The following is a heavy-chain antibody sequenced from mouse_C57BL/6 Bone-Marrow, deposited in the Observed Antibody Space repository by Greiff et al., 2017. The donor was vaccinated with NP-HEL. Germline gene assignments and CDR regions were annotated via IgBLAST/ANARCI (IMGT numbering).Heavy chain of an antibody. CDR3: ARLLPLKWFAY. CDR1: GYTFTDYY. V-gene: IGHV1-26*01. Sequence: VQLQQSGPELVKPGASVKISCKASGYTFTDYYMNWVKQSHGKSLEWIGDINPNNGGTSYNQKFKGKATLTVDKSSSTAYMELRSLTSEDSAVYYCARLLPLKWFAYWGQGTLVTVSA. D-gene: IGHD5-5*01. J-gene: IGHJ3*01. CDR2: INPNNGGT.